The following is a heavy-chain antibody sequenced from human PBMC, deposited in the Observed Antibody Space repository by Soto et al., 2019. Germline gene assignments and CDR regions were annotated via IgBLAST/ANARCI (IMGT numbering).Heavy chain of an antibody. V-gene: IGHV1-18*04. CDR1: GYTFTSYG. J-gene: IGHJ4*01. Sequence: QVQLVQSGAEVKKPGASVKVSCKATGYTFTSYGISWVRQDPGQELEWMGWISAYNGNTNYAQKLQSRVTMTTNRPTSTAYMEMRILRSDVTAVYSCASGITMFYFDYWGHGTLGTVSS. CDR3: ASGITMFYFDY. D-gene: IGHD3-10*02. CDR2: ISAYNGNT.